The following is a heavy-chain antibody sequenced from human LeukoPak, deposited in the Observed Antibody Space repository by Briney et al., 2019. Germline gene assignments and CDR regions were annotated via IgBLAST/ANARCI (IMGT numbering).Heavy chain of an antibody. CDR3: AKAGGSYFDY. J-gene: IGHJ4*02. CDR1: GFTFRSYA. D-gene: IGHD1-26*01. CDR2: ISGSGGST. Sequence: PGGSLRLSCAATGFTFRSYAMSSVRQAPGKGLEWVSAISGSGGSTYYADSVKGRFTISRDNSKNTLYLQMNSLRAEDTAVYYCAKAGGSYFDYWGQGTLVTVSS. V-gene: IGHV3-23*01.